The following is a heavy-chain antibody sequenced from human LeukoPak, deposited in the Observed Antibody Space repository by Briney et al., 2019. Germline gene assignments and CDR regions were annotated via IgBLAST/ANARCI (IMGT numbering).Heavy chain of an antibody. V-gene: IGHV4-34*01. CDR1: GGSFSGYY. D-gene: IGHD1-1*01. J-gene: IGHJ3*02. CDR3: ARHHAGNDAFDI. Sequence: SETLSLTCAVYGGSFSGYYWSWIRQPPGKGLEWIGEINHSGSTNYNPSLKSRVTISVDTSKNQFSLKLSSVTAADTAVYYCARHHAGNDAFDIWGQGTMVTVSS. CDR2: INHSGST.